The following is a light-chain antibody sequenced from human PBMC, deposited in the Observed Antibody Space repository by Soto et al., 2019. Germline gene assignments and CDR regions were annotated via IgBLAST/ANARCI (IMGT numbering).Light chain of an antibody. CDR3: QTWGSGIVV. CDR2: LNSDGSH. CDR1: SGHSNYA. J-gene: IGLJ2*01. Sequence: QPVLTQSPSASASLGASVKLTSTLSSGHSNYAIAWHQQQSEKGPRYLMKLNSDGSHSKGDGIPDRFSGSSSGAERYLTISSLQSEDEADYYCQTWGSGIVVFGGGTKVTVL. V-gene: IGLV4-69*01.